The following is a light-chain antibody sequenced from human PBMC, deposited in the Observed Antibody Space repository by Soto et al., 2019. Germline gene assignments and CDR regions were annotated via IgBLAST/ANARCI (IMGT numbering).Light chain of an antibody. V-gene: IGLV2-14*03. Sequence: QSALTQPASVSGPPGQSISISCTGTSSDVGRYNFVSWYQQRPGKAPKLIIYDVANRPSGISNRFSGSKSGNTASLTISGLQAEDEADYYCSSYTGSTSLVYVFGTGTKVTVL. CDR2: DVA. CDR3: SSYTGSTSLVYV. J-gene: IGLJ1*01. CDR1: SSDVGRYNF.